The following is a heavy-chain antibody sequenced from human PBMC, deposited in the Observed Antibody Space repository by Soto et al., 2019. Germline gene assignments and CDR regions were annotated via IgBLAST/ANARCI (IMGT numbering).Heavy chain of an antibody. CDR3: ARHSVTYYDFDY. D-gene: IGHD1-26*01. V-gene: IGHV4-59*08. J-gene: IGHJ4*02. Sequence: SETLSLTCTVSGGSISTYYWSWIRQPPGKGLEWIGYIYYDGSTSYNPSLKSRVTISVDTSKNQFSLTLTSVTAAHMAVYYCARHSVTYYDFDYWGQGTLVTVSS. CDR2: IYYDGST. CDR1: GGSISTYY.